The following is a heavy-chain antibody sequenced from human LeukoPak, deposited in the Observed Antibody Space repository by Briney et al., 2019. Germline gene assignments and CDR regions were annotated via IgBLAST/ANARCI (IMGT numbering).Heavy chain of an antibody. D-gene: IGHD3-3*01. CDR2: ISGNGDDT. CDR3: ARKGYDFWSGYFGSGLHGSWDYFDY. Sequence: GGSLRLSCAASGFTFNNYALSWVRQAPGKGLEWVSAISGNGDDTYYADSVKGRFTVSRDISKSTLYLQMNSLRVEDTAVYYCARKGYDFWSGYFGSGLHGSWDYFDYWGQGTLVTVSS. V-gene: IGHV3-23*01. J-gene: IGHJ4*02. CDR1: GFTFNNYA.